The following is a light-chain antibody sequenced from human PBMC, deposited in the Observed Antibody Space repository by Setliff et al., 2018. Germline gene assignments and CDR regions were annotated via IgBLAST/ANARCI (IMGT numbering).Light chain of an antibody. CDR2: EVT. J-gene: IGLJ2*01. CDR3: LSYTSESTHAL. CDR1: NSDVGGYNY. Sequence: SALTQPAAVSVSPGQSITISCAGSNSDVGGYNYVSWYQQHPGKAPKLMIYEVTKRPSGVSDRFSGSKSGNTASLTISGLQAEDEADYYCLSYTSESTHALFAGGTKVTVL. V-gene: IGLV2-14*01.